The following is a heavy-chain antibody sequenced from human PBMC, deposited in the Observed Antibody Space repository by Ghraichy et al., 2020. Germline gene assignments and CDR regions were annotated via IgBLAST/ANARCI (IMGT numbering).Heavy chain of an antibody. CDR1: GGSISSGGYY. CDR3: AREEGDYFNYGMDV. J-gene: IGHJ6*02. CDR2: IYYSGST. D-gene: IGHD4-17*01. Sequence: TLSLTCTVSGGSISSGGYYWSWIRQHPGKGLEWIGYIYYSGSTYYNPSLKSRVTISVDTSKNQFSLKLSSVTAADTAVYYCAREEGDYFNYGMDVWGQGTTVTVSS. V-gene: IGHV4-31*03.